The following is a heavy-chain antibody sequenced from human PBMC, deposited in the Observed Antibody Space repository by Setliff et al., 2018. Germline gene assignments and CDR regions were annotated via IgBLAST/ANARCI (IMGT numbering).Heavy chain of an antibody. CDR3: ARALGYCSRTSCYADAFDI. V-gene: IGHV3-64*01. D-gene: IGHD2-2*01. CDR1: GFTFSSYT. Sequence: GGSLRLSCAASGFTFSSYTMHWVRQAPGKGLEYVSGISSDGGSTYYANSVKGRFTISRDNSKNTLYLQMGSLRAEDMAVYYCARALGYCSRTSCYADAFDIWGQGTMVTVSS. J-gene: IGHJ3*02. CDR2: ISSDGGST.